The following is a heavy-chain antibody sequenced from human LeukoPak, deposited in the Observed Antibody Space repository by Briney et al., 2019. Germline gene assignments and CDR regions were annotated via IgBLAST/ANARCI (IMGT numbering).Heavy chain of an antibody. V-gene: IGHV3-15*04. J-gene: IGHJ6*02. CDR2: TVSEIDGGTT. CDR3: TTDEDWNYARKDV. D-gene: IGHD1-7*01. Sequence: GGSLRLSCAASGFTFNYAWMSWVRQVPGKGLEWVGQTVSEIDGGTTDYAAPVKGRFTISRDDSKSTLYLQINSLKIEDTAVYYCTTDEDWNYARKDVWGQGATVIVSS. CDR1: GFTFNYAW.